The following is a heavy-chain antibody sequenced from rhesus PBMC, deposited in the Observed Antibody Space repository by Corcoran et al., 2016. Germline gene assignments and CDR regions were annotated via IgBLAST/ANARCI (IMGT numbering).Heavy chain of an antibody. Sequence: QVQLVQSGAEVKKPGSSVKVSCKAFGYTFSDYYMHWVRQAPGQGLEWVEKTTPKPAGTTDAQKFQGRVSMTRDTSTSTAYMELSSLRSEDTAVYYCARRRVATVAATYWGQGVLVTVSS. CDR2: TTPKPAGT. J-gene: IGHJ4*01. V-gene: IGHV1-138*01. CDR3: ARRRVATVAATY. D-gene: IGHD4-29*01. CDR1: GYTFSDYY.